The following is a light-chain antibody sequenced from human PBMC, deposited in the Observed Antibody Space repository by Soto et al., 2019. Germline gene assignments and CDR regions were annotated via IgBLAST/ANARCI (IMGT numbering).Light chain of an antibody. CDR1: QSVNSN. V-gene: IGKV3-15*01. CDR3: QQYNNWPPV. CDR2: GAS. J-gene: IGKJ4*01. Sequence: ERVMTQSPANLSVSPGESATLFCRASQSVNSNLAWYQQKPGQAPRLLLYGASTRATGIPARFSGSQSGIEFTLTIRSLQSEDFAVYYCQQYNNWPPVFGGGTRVEIK.